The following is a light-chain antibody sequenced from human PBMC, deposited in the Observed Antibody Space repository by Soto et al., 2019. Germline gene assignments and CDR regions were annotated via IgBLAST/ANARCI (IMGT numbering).Light chain of an antibody. CDR3: QRHGAT. Sequence: EILMTQSPATLSLSPGEISTLSCRASQSVSSSDLAWYQQKPGQAPRLLIYGASSRATGIPDRFSGSGSGTDFTLTISGLEPEDSAAYYCQRHGATFGQGTKVDIK. V-gene: IGKV3-20*01. CDR1: QSVSSSD. J-gene: IGKJ1*01. CDR2: GAS.